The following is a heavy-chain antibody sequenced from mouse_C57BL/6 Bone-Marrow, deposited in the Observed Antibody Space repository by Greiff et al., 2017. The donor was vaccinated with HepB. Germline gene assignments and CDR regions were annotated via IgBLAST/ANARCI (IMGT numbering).Heavy chain of an antibody. CDR1: GFTFSDYG. CDR3: ARGYWDDAMDY. V-gene: IGHV5-15*01. CDR2: ISNLAYSI. D-gene: IGHD4-1*01. Sequence: EVKLMESGGGLVQPGGSLKLSCAASGFTFSDYGMAWVRQAPRKGPEWVAFISNLAYSIYYADTVTGRFTISRENAKNTLYLEMSSLRSEDTAMYYCARGYWDDAMDYWGQGTSVTVSS. J-gene: IGHJ4*01.